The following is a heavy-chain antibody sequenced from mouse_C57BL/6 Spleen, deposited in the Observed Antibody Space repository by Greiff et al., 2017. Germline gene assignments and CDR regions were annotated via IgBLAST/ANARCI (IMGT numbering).Heavy chain of an antibody. D-gene: IGHD2-3*01. J-gene: IGHJ2*01. V-gene: IGHV1-18*01. CDR1: GYTFTDYN. Sequence: VQLQQSGPELVKPGASVKIPCKASGYTFTDYNMDWVKQSHGKSLEWIGDINPNNGGTIYNQKFKGKATLTVDKSSSTAYMELRSLTSEDTAVYYCARLPIYDGYYVGYFDYWGQGTTLTVSS. CDR3: ARLPIYDGYYVGYFDY. CDR2: INPNNGGT.